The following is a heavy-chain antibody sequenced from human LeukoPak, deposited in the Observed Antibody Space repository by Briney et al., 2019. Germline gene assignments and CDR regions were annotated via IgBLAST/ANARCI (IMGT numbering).Heavy chain of an antibody. CDR2: FSRSGPDT. V-gene: IGHV3-23*01. Sequence: GGSLRLSCAASGFTFGSPAMSWVRQAPGKGPEWVSTFSRSGPDTYYADSVKGRFTIFRDNSKNTLYLQMNSLRAEDTAVYYCAKGSLGSWYYDYWGQGTLVTVSS. J-gene: IGHJ4*02. CDR1: GFTFGSPA. D-gene: IGHD6-13*01. CDR3: AKGSLGSWYYDY.